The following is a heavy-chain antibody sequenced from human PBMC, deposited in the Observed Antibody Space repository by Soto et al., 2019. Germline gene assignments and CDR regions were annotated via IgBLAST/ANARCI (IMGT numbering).Heavy chain of an antibody. CDR2: VFYTGST. J-gene: IGHJ4*02. V-gene: IGHV4-59*11. D-gene: IGHD6-19*01. CDR1: GGSISGHY. Sequence: SETLSLTCTVSGGSISGHYWIWIRQSPGERLEWIGYVFYTGSTNYNPSLKSRVTLSADTSKNQFSLRLSSVTAADTAVYYCARVGSSGWSPDYWGQGTLVTVSS. CDR3: ARVGSSGWSPDY.